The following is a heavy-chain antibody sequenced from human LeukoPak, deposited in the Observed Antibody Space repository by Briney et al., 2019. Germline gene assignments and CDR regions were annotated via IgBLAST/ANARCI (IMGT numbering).Heavy chain of an antibody. J-gene: IGHJ6*02. CDR1: GFTFSSYG. CDR2: IWYDGSNK. D-gene: IGHD6-19*01. Sequence: PGGSLRLSCAASGFTFSSYGMHWVRQAPGKGLEWVAVIWYDGSNKYYADSVKGRFTISRDNSKNTLYLQMNSLRAEDTAVYYCAREFGIAVADPNYYYYGMDVWGQGTTVTVSS. CDR3: AREFGIAVADPNYYYYGMDV. V-gene: IGHV3-33*01.